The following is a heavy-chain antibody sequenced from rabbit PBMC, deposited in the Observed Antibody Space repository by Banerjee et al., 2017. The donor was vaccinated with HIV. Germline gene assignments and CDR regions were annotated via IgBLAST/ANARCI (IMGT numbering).Heavy chain of an antibody. CDR3: ARGYTSSSGWGPYYFDL. Sequence: QEQLVESGGGLVHPGGSLKLSCTASGFSFSNKAVMCWVRQAPGKGLEWIACINAITGKAVYASWAKGRFTFSRTSSTTVTLQMTSLTAADTATYFCARGYTSSSGWGPYYFDLWGQGTLVTVS. J-gene: IGHJ4*01. CDR2: INAITGKA. CDR1: GFSFSNKAV. D-gene: IGHD1-1*01. V-gene: IGHV1S45*01.